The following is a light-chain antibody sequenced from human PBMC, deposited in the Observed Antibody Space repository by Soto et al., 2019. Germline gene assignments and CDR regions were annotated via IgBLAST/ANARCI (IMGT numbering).Light chain of an antibody. CDR3: FSYTSSSTYAM. CDR2: DVT. J-gene: IGLJ7*01. V-gene: IGLV2-14*03. Sequence: QSALTQPASVSGSPGQSITISCTGTSSDVGDYNYVSWYQQHPDKVPKLMIYDVTNRPPGISNRFSGSKSGNTASLTISGLQPEDEADYYCFSYTSSSTYAMFGGGTQLTVL. CDR1: SSDVGDYNY.